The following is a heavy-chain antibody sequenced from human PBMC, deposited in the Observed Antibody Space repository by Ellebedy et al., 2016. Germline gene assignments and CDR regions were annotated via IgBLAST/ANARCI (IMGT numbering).Heavy chain of an antibody. D-gene: IGHD3-22*01. Sequence: ASVKVSXXASGYTFTSYGISWVRQAPGQGLEWMGWISAYNGNTNYAQKLQGRVTMTTDTSTSTAYMELRSLRSDDTAVYYCARDERYYDSSGYFDYWGQGTLVTVSS. CDR1: GYTFTSYG. V-gene: IGHV1-18*01. CDR2: ISAYNGNT. J-gene: IGHJ4*02. CDR3: ARDERYYDSSGYFDY.